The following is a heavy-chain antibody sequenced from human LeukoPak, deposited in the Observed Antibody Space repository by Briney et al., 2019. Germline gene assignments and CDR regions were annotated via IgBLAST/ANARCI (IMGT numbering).Heavy chain of an antibody. CDR3: ARDPDSSSWYHYYYGMDV. D-gene: IGHD6-13*01. J-gene: IGHJ6*02. V-gene: IGHV1-18*01. Sequence: ASVKVSCKASGYTFTSYGISWVRQAPGQGLEWMGWISAYKGNTNYAQKLQGRVTMTTDTSTSTAYMELRSLRSDDTAVYYCARDPDSSSWYHYYYGMDVWGQGTTVTVSS. CDR2: ISAYKGNT. CDR1: GYTFTSYG.